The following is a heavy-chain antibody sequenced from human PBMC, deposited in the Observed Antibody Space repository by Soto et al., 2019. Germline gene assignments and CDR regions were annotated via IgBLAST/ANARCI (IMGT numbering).Heavy chain of an antibody. CDR3: ARGGYDY. CDR2: IYYSGST. D-gene: IGHD6-13*01. Sequence: QLQLQESGPGLVKPSETLSLTCTVSGGSISSSSYYWGWIRQPPGKGLECIGTIYYSGSTYYNPSLTCRVTISVATSKNQFSLRLRSVTAADTAVYYCARGGYDYWGQGTLVTVSS. J-gene: IGHJ4*02. CDR1: GGSISSSSYY. V-gene: IGHV4-39*01.